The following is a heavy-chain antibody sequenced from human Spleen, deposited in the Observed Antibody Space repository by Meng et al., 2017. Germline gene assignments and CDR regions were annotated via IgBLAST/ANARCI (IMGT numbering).Heavy chain of an antibody. CDR1: GYTLSSDG. V-gene: IGHV1-18*01. CDR2: INTYNGKT. CDR3: ATRGNPYLNC. Sequence: VQLVQSGAEVKKPGAPVKVSCKASGYTLSSDGFSWVRQAPGQGLEWLGWINTYNGKTDYAQKFQGRITMTTDTFTSTAYMELRNLRSDDTAVYYCATRGNPYLNCWGQGTLVTVSS. J-gene: IGHJ4*02.